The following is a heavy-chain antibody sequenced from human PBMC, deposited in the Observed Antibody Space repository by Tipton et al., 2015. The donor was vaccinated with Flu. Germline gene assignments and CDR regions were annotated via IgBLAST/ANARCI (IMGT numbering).Heavy chain of an antibody. Sequence: TPSLTCTVSSGSIRSTNYFCAWIRQPPGKRLELIGSIYPSGTTYYNPSLKSRVTISVDTSKSQFSLKLRSVTAADTAVYYCARLSYYDVDLKNFCFDYWGQGALVTVSS. J-gene: IGHJ4*02. D-gene: IGHD3-10*02. V-gene: IGHV4-39*01. CDR2: IYPSGTT. CDR3: ARLSYYDVDLKNFCFDY. CDR1: SGSIRSTNYF.